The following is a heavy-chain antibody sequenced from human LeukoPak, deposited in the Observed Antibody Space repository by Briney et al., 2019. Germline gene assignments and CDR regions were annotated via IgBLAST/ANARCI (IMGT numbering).Heavy chain of an antibody. V-gene: IGHV3-33*01. J-gene: IGHJ4*02. Sequence: QTGGSLRLSCAASGFSFSAYGVPWVRQAPGKGLEWVAVIWYDGSSKDYADSVKGRFTLSRDNSKNTLYLQMNSLTVEDTAVYYCARSQSSSLIDYWGQGTLVTVSS. CDR3: ARSQSSSLIDY. CDR2: IWYDGSSK. D-gene: IGHD6-13*01. CDR1: GFSFSAYG.